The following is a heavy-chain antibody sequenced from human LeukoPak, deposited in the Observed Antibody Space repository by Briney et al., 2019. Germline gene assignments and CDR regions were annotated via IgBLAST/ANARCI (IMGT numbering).Heavy chain of an antibody. Sequence: ASVKVSCKASGYTFTGYYMHWVRQAPGQGLEWMGWINPNSGGTNYAQKFQGRVTMTRDTSISIAYMELSRLRSDDTAVYYCARYRPASYYMDVWGKGTTVTVSS. V-gene: IGHV1-2*02. CDR3: ARYRPASYYMDV. J-gene: IGHJ6*03. CDR2: INPNSGGT. CDR1: GYTFTGYY.